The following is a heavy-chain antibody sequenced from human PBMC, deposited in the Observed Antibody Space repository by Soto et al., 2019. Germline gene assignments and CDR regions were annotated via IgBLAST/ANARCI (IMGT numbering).Heavy chain of an antibody. V-gene: IGHV3-33*01. D-gene: IGHD4-17*01. J-gene: IGHJ4*02. CDR2: IWYDGSNK. CDR1: GFTFSSYG. Sequence: QVKLVESGGGVVQPGRSLRLSCAASGFTFSSYGMHWVRQAPGKGLEWVAVIWYDGSNKYYADSVKGRITISRDNSENTLYRQMNSLRGEDTAVYYCGRAGGVRWSRAYFDYWGQGTLVTVSS. CDR3: GRAGGVRWSRAYFDY.